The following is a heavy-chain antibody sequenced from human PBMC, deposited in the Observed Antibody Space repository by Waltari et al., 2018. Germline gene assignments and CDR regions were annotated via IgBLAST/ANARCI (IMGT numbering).Heavy chain of an antibody. CDR2: TLNSVNT. Sequence: QVQLQESGPGLVKPSETLSLTCTVSGGSISSDYWSWIRQPAGKGLEWIGRTLNSVNTNNNPDRKRRVTMSVNTTNNQLARNLSTGTAADTAVYYSARERPEAHNYDINARRYFHIRGHGTLVNVSS. CDR1: GGSISSDY. D-gene: IGHD3-16*01. CDR3: ARERPEAHNYDINARRYFHI. V-gene: IGHV4-4*07. J-gene: IGHJ4*01.